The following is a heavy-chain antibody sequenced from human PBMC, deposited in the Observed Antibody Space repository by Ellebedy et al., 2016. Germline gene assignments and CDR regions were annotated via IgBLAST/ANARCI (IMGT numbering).Heavy chain of an antibody. D-gene: IGHD4-23*01. Sequence: GESLKISCAASGFTFSSYWMSWVRQAPGKGLEWVANIKQDGSEKYYVDSVKGRFTISRDNAKNSLYLQMNSLRAEDTAVYYCARDSFGGNPSPLIYGMDVWGQGTTVTVSS. V-gene: IGHV3-7*04. CDR3: ARDSFGGNPSPLIYGMDV. J-gene: IGHJ6*02. CDR1: GFTFSSYW. CDR2: IKQDGSEK.